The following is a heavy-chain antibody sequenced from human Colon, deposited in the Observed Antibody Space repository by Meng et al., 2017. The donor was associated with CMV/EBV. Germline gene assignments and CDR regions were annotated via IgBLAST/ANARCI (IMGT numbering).Heavy chain of an antibody. CDR2: ISGSTGYT. CDR3: ARGRPNWSGVLDY. D-gene: IGHD1-1*01. Sequence: QVQLVQSGAEVKEPGASVLVSCRSSGYAFTSYGINWGRQAPGQGLEWMGWISGSTGYTNRAQKFQGRVTMTTDTSTSTAYLALTSLTSNDTAVYYCARGRPNWSGVLDYWGQGTLVTVSS. V-gene: IGHV1-18*01. CDR1: GYAFTSYG. J-gene: IGHJ4*02.